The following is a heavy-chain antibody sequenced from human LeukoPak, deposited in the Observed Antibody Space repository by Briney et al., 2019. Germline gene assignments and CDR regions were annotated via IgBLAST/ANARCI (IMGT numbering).Heavy chain of an antibody. CDR1: GLTFSSYG. CDR3: ARIYGGYVFDY. D-gene: IGHD5-12*01. V-gene: IGHV3-48*03. Sequence: PGGSLRLSCAPPGLTFSSYGMNWVRQAPGKGLEWVSYISSSASTIYYADSVKGRFTISRDNAKNSLYLQMNRLSAEDTAVYYCARIYGGYVFDYWGQGTLVTVSS. J-gene: IGHJ4*02. CDR2: ISSSASTI.